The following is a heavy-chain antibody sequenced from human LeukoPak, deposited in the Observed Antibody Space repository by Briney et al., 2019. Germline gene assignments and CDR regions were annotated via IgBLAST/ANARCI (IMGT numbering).Heavy chain of an antibody. J-gene: IGHJ6*02. CDR2: INPNSGGT. D-gene: IGHD2-15*01. CDR3: ASLKDSGYGMDV. CDR1: GYTFTGYY. V-gene: IGHV1-2*02. Sequence: ASVKVSCKASGYTFTGYYMHWVRQAPGQGLEWMGWINPNSGGTNCAQKFQGRVTMTRDTSISTAYMELSRLRSDDTAVYYCASLKDSGYGMDVWGQGTTVTVSS.